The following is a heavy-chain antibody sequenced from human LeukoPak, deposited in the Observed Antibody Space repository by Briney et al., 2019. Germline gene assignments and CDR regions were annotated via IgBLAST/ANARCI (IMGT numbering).Heavy chain of an antibody. CDR3: AKGPRVVPAAKEFDY. Sequence: PGGSLRLSCAASGFTFSSYGMHWVRQAPGKGLEGVAFIRYDGSNKYYADSVKGRFTISRDNSKNTLYLQMNSLRAEDTAVYYCAKGPRVVPAAKEFDYWGQGTLVTVSS. J-gene: IGHJ4*02. CDR2: IRYDGSNK. D-gene: IGHD2-2*01. CDR1: GFTFSSYG. V-gene: IGHV3-30*02.